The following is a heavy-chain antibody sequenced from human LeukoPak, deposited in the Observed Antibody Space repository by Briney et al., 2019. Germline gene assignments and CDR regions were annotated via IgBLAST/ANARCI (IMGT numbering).Heavy chain of an antibody. Sequence: PSETLSLTCAVYGGSFSGYYWSWIRQPPWKGLEWIGEINHRGSTNYNPSLKSRVTISVDTSKNQFSLKLSSVTAADTAVYYCARGRRGYSYWGQGTLVTVSS. D-gene: IGHD5-12*01. CDR2: INHRGST. CDR1: GGSFSGYY. V-gene: IGHV4-34*01. CDR3: ARGRRGYSY. J-gene: IGHJ4*02.